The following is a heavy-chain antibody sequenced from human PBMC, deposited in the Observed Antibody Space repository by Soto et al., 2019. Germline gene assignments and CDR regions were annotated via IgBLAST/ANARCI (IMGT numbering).Heavy chain of an antibody. V-gene: IGHV3-66*01. CDR3: AAYSHKGY. Sequence: EEQLVESGGDLVQPGGSLRLSCAASGFTVSNNYMSWVRQAPGKGLEWVSLIYSGGSTYYADSVKGRFTISRDSSKNTLYLQMNSRRAEDTAMYYGAAYSHKGYWGQGTLVTVSS. CDR1: GFTVSNNY. J-gene: IGHJ4*02. CDR2: IYSGGST. D-gene: IGHD3-16*01.